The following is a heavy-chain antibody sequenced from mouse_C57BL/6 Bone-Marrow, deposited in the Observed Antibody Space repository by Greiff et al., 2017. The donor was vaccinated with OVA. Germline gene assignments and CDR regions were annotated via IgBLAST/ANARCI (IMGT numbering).Heavy chain of an antibody. V-gene: IGHV1-53*01. D-gene: IGHD1-1*01. CDR1: GYTFTSYW. Sequence: QVQLQQSGTELVKPGASVKLSCKASGYTFTSYWMHWVKQRPGQGLEWIGNINPSNGGTNYNEKFKSKATLTVDKSSSTAYMQLSSLTSEDSAVYYCAIIYYYGSDWYFEVWGTGTTVTVSS. CDR2: INPSNGGT. J-gene: IGHJ1*03. CDR3: AIIYYYGSDWYFEV.